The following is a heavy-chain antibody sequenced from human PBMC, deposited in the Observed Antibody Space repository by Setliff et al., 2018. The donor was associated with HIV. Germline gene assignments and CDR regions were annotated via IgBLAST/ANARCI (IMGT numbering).Heavy chain of an antibody. CDR1: NGSFSNYY. J-gene: IGHJ4*02. Sequence: LSLTCAVYNGSFSNYYWTWIRQPPGKGLEWIGEINHSGSTNYNPSLKSRVTISVDTSKKQFSLNLRSVTAADTAVYYCARGLTARRVGNFDYWGRGTLVTVTS. CDR3: ARGLTARRVGNFDY. CDR2: INHSGST. D-gene: IGHD6-6*01. V-gene: IGHV4-34*01.